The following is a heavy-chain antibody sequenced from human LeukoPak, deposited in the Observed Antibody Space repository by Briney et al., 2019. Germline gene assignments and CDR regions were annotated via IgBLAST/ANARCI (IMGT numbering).Heavy chain of an antibody. CDR2: INHSGST. CDR1: GGSFSGYY. V-gene: IGHV4-34*01. Sequence: SETLSLTCAVYGGSFSGYYWSWIRQPPGKGLEWIGEINHSGSTNYNPSLKSRVTISVDTSKNQVSLKLISVTAADTAIYYCARDTHGMDVWGQGTTVTVSS. D-gene: IGHD2-15*01. CDR3: ARDTHGMDV. J-gene: IGHJ6*02.